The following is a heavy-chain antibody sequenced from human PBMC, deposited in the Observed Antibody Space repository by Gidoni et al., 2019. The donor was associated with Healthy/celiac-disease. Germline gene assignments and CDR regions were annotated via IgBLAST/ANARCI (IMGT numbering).Heavy chain of an antibody. V-gene: IGHV4-34*01. Sequence: QVQLQQWGAGLLKPSETLSLTCAVYGGSFSGYYWSWIRQPPGKGLEWIGEINHSGSTNYNPSLKSRVTISVDTSKNQFSLKLSSVTAADTAVYYCATGSLGYYFDYWGQGTLVTVSS. J-gene: IGHJ4*02. CDR1: GGSFSGYY. CDR2: INHSGST. CDR3: ATGSLGYYFDY. D-gene: IGHD7-27*01.